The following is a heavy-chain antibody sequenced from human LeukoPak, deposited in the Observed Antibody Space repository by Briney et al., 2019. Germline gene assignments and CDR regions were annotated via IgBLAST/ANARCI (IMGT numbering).Heavy chain of an antibody. Sequence: SETLSLTCTVSGCTINNYYWSWIRQPAGKGLEWIGRIYTRGSNNYNPSLKSRVTMSVDTSKNQFSLKLSSVTAADTAVYYCARGRYCSADICAGGDSFDIWGQGTMVSVSS. D-gene: IGHD2-15*01. CDR1: GCTINNYY. CDR2: IYTRGSN. V-gene: IGHV4-4*07. CDR3: ARGRYCSADICAGGDSFDI. J-gene: IGHJ3*02.